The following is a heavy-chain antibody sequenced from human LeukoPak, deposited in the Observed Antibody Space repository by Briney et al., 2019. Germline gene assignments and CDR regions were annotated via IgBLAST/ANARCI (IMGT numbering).Heavy chain of an antibody. CDR2: ISYDGSNK. Sequence: GGSLRLSCAASGFTFSSYTMNWVRQAPGKGLEWVAVISYDGSNKYYADSVKGRFTISRDNSKNTLYLQMNSLRAEDTAVYYCARDSMDYYYYYMDVWGKGTTVTVSS. V-gene: IGHV3-30*04. J-gene: IGHJ6*03. CDR1: GFTFSSYT. D-gene: IGHD2/OR15-2a*01. CDR3: ARDSMDYYYYYMDV.